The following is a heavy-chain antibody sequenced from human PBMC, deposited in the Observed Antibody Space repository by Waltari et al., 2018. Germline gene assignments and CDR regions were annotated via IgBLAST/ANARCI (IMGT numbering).Heavy chain of an antibody. V-gene: IGHV3-11*04. CDR1: GFTFKDHY. CDR2: ISSGGSIR. CDR3: ARDKWDPLRVYYGMDV. Sequence: QVHLVESGGGLAKPGGSLRLSCLGSGFTFKDHYMGGIRQAPGKGLEWVAYISSGGSIRKYADSVKGRFTISRDDTNNLLFLQMNSLRGDDAAEYYCARDKWDPLRVYYGMDVWGQGTTVTVSS. J-gene: IGHJ6*01. D-gene: IGHD1-26*01.